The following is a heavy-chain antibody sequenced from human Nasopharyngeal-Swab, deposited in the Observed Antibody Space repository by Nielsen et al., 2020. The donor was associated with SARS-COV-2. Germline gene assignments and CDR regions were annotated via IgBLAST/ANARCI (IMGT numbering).Heavy chain of an antibody. CDR3: ARTVVVVTAIHGGDAFDI. Sequence: SEILSLTCTVSGGSISSSSYYWGWIRQPPGKGLEWIGSIYYSGSTYYNPSLKSRVTISVDTSKNQFSLKLSSVTAADTAVYYCARTVVVVTAIHGGDAFDIWGQGTMVTVSS. D-gene: IGHD2-21*02. CDR1: GGSISSSSYY. CDR2: IYYSGST. J-gene: IGHJ3*02. V-gene: IGHV4-39*07.